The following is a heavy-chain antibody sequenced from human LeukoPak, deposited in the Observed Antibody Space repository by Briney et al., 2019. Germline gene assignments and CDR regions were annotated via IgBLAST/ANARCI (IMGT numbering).Heavy chain of an antibody. V-gene: IGHV3-21*01. CDR3: ARVDCSSTSCAGYYYYYGMDV. CDR2: ISSSSSYI. Sequence: GGSLRLSCAASGFTFSSYWMNWARQAPGKGLEWVSSISSSSSYIYYADSVKGRFTISRDNAKNSLYLQMNSLRAEDTAVYYCARVDCSSTSCAGYYYYYGMDVWGQGTTVTVSS. D-gene: IGHD2-2*01. J-gene: IGHJ6*02. CDR1: GFTFSSYW.